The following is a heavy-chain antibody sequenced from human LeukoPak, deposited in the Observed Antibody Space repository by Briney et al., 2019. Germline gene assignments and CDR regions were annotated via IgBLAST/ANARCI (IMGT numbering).Heavy chain of an antibody. CDR1: GYTFTSYG. CDR3: ARDARLNNYCSGGSCYFDY. Sequence: ASVKVSCKASGYTFTSYGISWVRQAPGQGLEWMGWISAYNGNTNYAQKLQGRVTMTTDTSTSTAYMELRSLRSDDTAVHYCARDARLNNYCSGGSCYFDYWGQGTLVTVSS. D-gene: IGHD2-15*01. CDR2: ISAYNGNT. J-gene: IGHJ4*02. V-gene: IGHV1-18*01.